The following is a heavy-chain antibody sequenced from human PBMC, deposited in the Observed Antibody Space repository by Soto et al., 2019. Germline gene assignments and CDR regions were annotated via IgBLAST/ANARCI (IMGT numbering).Heavy chain of an antibody. CDR1: GFTFSSYA. V-gene: IGHV3-23*01. Sequence: GGSLRLSCAASGFTFSSYAMSWVRQAPWKGLEWVSAISGSGGSTYYADSVKGRFTISRDNSKNTLYLQMNSLRAEDTAVYYCANNNEGYCSSTSCYRSGSYYISYFDSWGQGTLVTVS. D-gene: IGHD2-2*01. J-gene: IGHJ4*02. CDR3: ANNNEGYCSSTSCYRSGSYYISYFDS. CDR2: ISGSGGST.